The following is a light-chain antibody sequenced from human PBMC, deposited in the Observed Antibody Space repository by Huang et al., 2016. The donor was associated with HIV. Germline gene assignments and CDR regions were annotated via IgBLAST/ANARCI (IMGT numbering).Light chain of an antibody. CDR3: QQYHSSWT. CDR2: AAS. Sequence: DIQMTQSPLSLSASVGDRVTITCRASQGIRNSLAWYQQKPGKAPKLLVYAASRVESGVPSWCSGSGSGTNFTLTISSLQPEDFATYYCQQYHSSWTFGQGTKVEIK. CDR1: QGIRNS. J-gene: IGKJ1*01. V-gene: IGKV1-NL1*01.